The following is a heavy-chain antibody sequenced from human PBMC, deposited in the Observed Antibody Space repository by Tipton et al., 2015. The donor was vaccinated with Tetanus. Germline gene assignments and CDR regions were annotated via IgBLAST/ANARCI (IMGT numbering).Heavy chain of an antibody. J-gene: IGHJ4*02. CDR3: ARDPGFGWFRDEYYLDS. Sequence: LSLTCAVSGVSIRSSSYFWGWIRQAPGKGLEWLAHVSSSGSIIHYADSVRDRFAVSRDNAHNSLHLEIYNLRAEDTAVYYCARDPGFGWFRDEYYLDSWGQGTQVTVSS. CDR2: VSSSGSII. CDR1: GVSIRSSSYF. D-gene: IGHD3-9*01. V-gene: IGHV3-11*01.